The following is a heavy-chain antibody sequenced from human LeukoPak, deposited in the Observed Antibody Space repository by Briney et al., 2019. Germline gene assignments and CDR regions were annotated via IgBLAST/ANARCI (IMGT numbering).Heavy chain of an antibody. CDR2: ISNNGGYT. D-gene: IGHD2-15*01. V-gene: IGHV3-23*01. Sequence: GGSLRLSCAASGFTVSSNYMSWVRQAPGKGLEWASAISNNGGYTYYADSVQGRFTISRDNSKSTLCLQMNSLRAEDTAVYYCAKQLGYCSDGSCYFPYWGQGTLVTVSS. CDR3: AKQLGYCSDGSCYFPY. J-gene: IGHJ4*02. CDR1: GFTVSSNY.